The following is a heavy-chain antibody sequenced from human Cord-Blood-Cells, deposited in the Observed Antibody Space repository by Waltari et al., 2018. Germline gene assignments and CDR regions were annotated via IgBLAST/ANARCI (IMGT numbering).Heavy chain of an antibody. CDR1: GGSISSSNW. CDR3: ARKTGDRDAFDI. D-gene: IGHD7-27*01. V-gene: IGHV4-4*02. J-gene: IGHJ3*02. CDR2: IYHSGST. Sequence: QVQLQESGPGLVKPSGTLSLTCAVSGGSISSSNWWSWVRQPPGTGLEWIGEIYHSGSTNHNPSLKSRVTISVDKSKNQFSLRRSSVTAADTAVYYCARKTGDRDAFDIWGQGTMVTVSS.